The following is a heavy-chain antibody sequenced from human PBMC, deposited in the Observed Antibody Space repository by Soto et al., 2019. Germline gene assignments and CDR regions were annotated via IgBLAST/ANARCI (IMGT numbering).Heavy chain of an antibody. Sequence: QVQLVQSGAEVKKPGASVKVSCKASGYTFTSYDINWVRQATGLGLEWMGWMNPNSGNTGYAQKFQGRVTMTRNTSISTAYMELSSLRSEDTAVYYCARAPYYYDSSGYYGPAFDIWGQGTMVTVSS. CDR1: GYTFTSYD. D-gene: IGHD3-22*01. CDR2: MNPNSGNT. J-gene: IGHJ3*02. V-gene: IGHV1-8*01. CDR3: ARAPYYYDSSGYYGPAFDI.